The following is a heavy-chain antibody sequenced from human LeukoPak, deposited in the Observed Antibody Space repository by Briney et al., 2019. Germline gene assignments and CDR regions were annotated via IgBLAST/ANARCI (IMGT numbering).Heavy chain of an antibody. V-gene: IGHV4-61*02. CDR2: IYTSGST. CDR3: ARVVTRGHDFWTNYMDV. D-gene: IGHD3-3*01. Sequence: SETLSLTCTVSGGSISSGSYYWSWIRQPAGKGLEWIGRIYTSGSTNYNPSLKSRVTISGDTSKNQFSLKLSSVTAADTAVYYCARVVTRGHDFWTNYMDVWGKGTTVTVSS. CDR1: GGSISSGSYY. J-gene: IGHJ6*03.